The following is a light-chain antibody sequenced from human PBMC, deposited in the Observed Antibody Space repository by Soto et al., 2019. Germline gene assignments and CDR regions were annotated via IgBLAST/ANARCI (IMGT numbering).Light chain of an antibody. CDR2: EVS. CDR3: ISYTSSSTSYV. CDR1: SSDVGGYNY. Sequence: QSALTQPASVSGSPVQTITISSTGTSSDVGGYNYVAWYQQHPGKVPRLMTYEVSNRPSGVSNRFSGSKSGSTASLTISGLQAEDEADYYCISYTSSSTSYVFGTGTKVTVL. J-gene: IGLJ1*01. V-gene: IGLV2-14*01.